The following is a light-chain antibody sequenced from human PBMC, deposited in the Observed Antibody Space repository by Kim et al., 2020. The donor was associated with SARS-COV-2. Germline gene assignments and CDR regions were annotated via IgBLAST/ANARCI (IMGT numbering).Light chain of an antibody. CDR2: DVT. CDR3: SSYTLTSTWV. V-gene: IGLV2-14*03. CDR1: YSDIGSFAY. Sequence: GQSITISCTGTYSDIGSFAYVSLYQQYPGKAPRLIIHDVTERPSGISNRFSGSRSGNTASLTISGLQAEDEADYHCSSYTLTSTWVFGGGTKLTVL. J-gene: IGLJ3*02.